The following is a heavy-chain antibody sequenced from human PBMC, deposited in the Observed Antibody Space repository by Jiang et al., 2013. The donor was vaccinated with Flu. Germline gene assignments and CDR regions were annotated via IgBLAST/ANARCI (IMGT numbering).Heavy chain of an antibody. D-gene: IGHD2-2*02. V-gene: IGHV1-69*04. CDR3: ATVTGSATSATCYTGCWFDS. CDR2: IIPLYGVT. Sequence: KKPGSSVRLSCRTSGGLFSSSGVSWVRQAPGHGLEWLGRIIPLYGVTNYAQKVQGRVSMSADSSTNSAYMDLDNLSSEDTAIYYCATVTGSATSATCYTGCWFDSWGLGSLVTVSA. J-gene: IGHJ5*01. CDR1: GGLFSSSG.